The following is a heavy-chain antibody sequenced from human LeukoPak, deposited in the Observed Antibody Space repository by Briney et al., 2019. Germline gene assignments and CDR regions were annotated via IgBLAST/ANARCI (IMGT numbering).Heavy chain of an antibody. J-gene: IGHJ4*02. CDR2: IIPILGIA. V-gene: IGHV1-69*02. D-gene: IGHD3-3*01. CDR3: ATERITIFGVVIPHFDY. CDR1: GGTFSSYT. Sequence: SVKVSCKASGGTFSSYTISWVRQAPGQGLEWMGRIIPILGIANYAQKFQGRVTITTDESTSTAYMELSSLRSEDTAVYYCATERITIFGVVIPHFDYWGQGTLVTVSS.